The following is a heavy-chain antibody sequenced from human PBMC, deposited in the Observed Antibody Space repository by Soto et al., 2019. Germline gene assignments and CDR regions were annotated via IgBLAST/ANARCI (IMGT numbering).Heavy chain of an antibody. CDR1: GGSISSSDFY. CDR2: MYYSGST. V-gene: IGHV4-39*01. D-gene: IGHD6-25*01. Sequence: QLQLQESGPGLVKPSETLSLTCTVSGGSISSSDFYWGWLRQTPGKGLESIGSMYYSGSTYYNPSLKSRVTISVDTSKTQSTLKLISVTAADTAVYYCAVVDSTGNWFDPWGEGALVTVSS. CDR3: AVVDSTGNWFDP. J-gene: IGHJ5*02.